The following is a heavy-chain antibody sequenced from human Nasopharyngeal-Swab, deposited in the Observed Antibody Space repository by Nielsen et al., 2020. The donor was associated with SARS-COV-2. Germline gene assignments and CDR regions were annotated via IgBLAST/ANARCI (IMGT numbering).Heavy chain of an antibody. CDR3: ARELYSYGYRALGY. CDR1: GYTFTSYA. V-gene: IGHV7-4-1*02. J-gene: IGHJ4*02. CDR2: INTNTGNP. Sequence: ASVKVSCKASGYTFTSYAMNWVRQAPGQGLEWMGWINTNTGNPTYAQGFTGRFVFSLDTSVSTASLQISSLKDEDTAVYYCARELYSYGYRALGYWGQGTLVTVSS. D-gene: IGHD5-18*01.